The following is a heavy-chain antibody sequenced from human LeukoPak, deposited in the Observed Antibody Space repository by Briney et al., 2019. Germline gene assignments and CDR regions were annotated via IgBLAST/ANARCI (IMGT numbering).Heavy chain of an antibody. J-gene: IGHJ5*02. CDR3: VRDGAQSGTQIFIHGWFDP. V-gene: IGHV3-7*01. CDR2: IKQDGSEK. D-gene: IGHD1-14*01. Sequence: GGSLRLSCAASGFTFSSYWLTWVRQAPGKGLEWVANIKQDGSEKYYVDSVKGRFTISRDNAKNSLYLQMNSLRAEDTAVYYCVRDGAQSGTQIFIHGWFDPWGQGTLVTVSS. CDR1: GFTFSSYW.